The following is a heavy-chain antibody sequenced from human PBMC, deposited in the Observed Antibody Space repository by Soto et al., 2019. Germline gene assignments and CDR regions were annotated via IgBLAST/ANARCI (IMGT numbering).Heavy chain of an antibody. CDR3: TTVSLDYDFWSGYDY. V-gene: IGHV3-15*01. CDR2: IKSKTDGGTT. J-gene: IGHJ4*02. CDR1: GFTFSNAW. D-gene: IGHD3-3*01. Sequence: EVQLVESGGGLVKPGGSLRLSCAASGFTFSNAWMSWVRQAPGKGLEWVGRIKSKTDGGTTDYAAPVKGRFTISRDDSKNTLYLQMNSLKTEDTAVYYCTTVSLDYDFWSGYDYWGQGTLVTVSS.